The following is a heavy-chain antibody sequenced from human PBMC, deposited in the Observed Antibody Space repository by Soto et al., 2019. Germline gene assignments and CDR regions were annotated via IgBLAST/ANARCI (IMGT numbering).Heavy chain of an antibody. Sequence: PGGSLRLSCAVSGVTLTNVCMNWVRQAPGKGPEWVGRIKSKTDGGTTDYAAPVKGRFTISRDDSENTLYLQMNTLQIEDTAVYYCSHGYYQYFNSWGQGTLVTVS. CDR1: GVTLTNVC. CDR3: SHGYYQYFNS. V-gene: IGHV3-15*07. J-gene: IGHJ4*02. D-gene: IGHD5-18*01. CDR2: IKSKTDGGTT.